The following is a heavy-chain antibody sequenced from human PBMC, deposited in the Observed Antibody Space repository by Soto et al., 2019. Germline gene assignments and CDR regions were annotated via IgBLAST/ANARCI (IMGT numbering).Heavy chain of an antibody. CDR1: GFTFSSYA. V-gene: IGHV3-23*01. J-gene: IGHJ5*02. Sequence: PGGSLRLSCAASGFTFSSYAMSWVRQAPGKGLEWVSAISGSGGSTYYADSVKGRFTISRDNSKNTLYLQMNSLRAEDTAVYYCARDRTRVVVPAAISYNWFDPWGQGTLVTVSS. CDR3: ARDRTRVVVPAAISYNWFDP. D-gene: IGHD2-2*01. CDR2: ISGSGGST.